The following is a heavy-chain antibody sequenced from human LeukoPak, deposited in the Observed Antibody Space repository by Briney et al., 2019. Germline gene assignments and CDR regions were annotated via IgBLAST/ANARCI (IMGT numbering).Heavy chain of an antibody. CDR1: GYTFTGYY. CDR3: ARGPIDYVWGSYRPDYYYYGMDV. J-gene: IGHJ6*02. CDR2: INPNSGGT. D-gene: IGHD3-16*02. V-gene: IGHV1-2*06. Sequence: ASVKVSCKASGYTFTGYYMHWVRQAPGQGLEWMGRINPNSGGTNYAQKFQGRVTMTRDTSISTAYMELSSLRSEDTAVYYCARGPIDYVWGSYRPDYYYYGMDVWGQGTTVTVSS.